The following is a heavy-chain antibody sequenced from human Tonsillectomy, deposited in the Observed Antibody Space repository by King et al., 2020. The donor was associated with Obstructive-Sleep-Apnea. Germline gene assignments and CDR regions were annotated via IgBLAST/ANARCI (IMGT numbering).Heavy chain of an antibody. J-gene: IGHJ4*02. D-gene: IGHD5-18*01. CDR1: GFTFSSYS. CDR3: ARDSSSTATFDY. CDR2: IRSISSYI. Sequence: VQLVESGGGLVKPGGSLRLSCAASGFTFSSYSMNWVRQAPGKGLEWVSSIRSISSYIYYADSVKGRFTISRDNAKNPLYLQMNSLRAEDTAVYYCARDSSSTATFDYWGQGTLVTVSS. V-gene: IGHV3-21*01.